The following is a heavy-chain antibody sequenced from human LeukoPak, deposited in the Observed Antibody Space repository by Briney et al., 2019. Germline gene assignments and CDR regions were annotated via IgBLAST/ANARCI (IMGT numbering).Heavy chain of an antibody. J-gene: IGHJ6*03. D-gene: IGHD3-9*01. V-gene: IGHV4-61*09. Sequence: SETLSLTCTVSGGSISSGSYYWSWIRQPAGKGLEWIGHIYTSGGTNYNPSLKSRVTISVDTSKNQFSLKLSSVTAADTAVYYCARGTISMDVWGRGTTVTIS. CDR3: ARGTISMDV. CDR2: IYTSGGT. CDR1: GGSISSGSYY.